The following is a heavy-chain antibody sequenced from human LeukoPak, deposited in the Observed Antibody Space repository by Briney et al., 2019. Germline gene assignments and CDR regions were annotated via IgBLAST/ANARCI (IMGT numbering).Heavy chain of an antibody. CDR3: ASGYCSGTSCYCYDY. D-gene: IGHD2-2*03. J-gene: IGHJ4*02. CDR1: GFTFSSYR. CDR2: ISSSSSYI. V-gene: IGHV3-21*01. Sequence: GESLKISCATSGFTFSSYRMNWVRQAPGKGLEWVSSISSSSSYIYNADSVKGRFTISRDNARNSLYLQMNSLRAEDTAVYYCASGYCSGTSCYCYDYWGQGTLVTVSS.